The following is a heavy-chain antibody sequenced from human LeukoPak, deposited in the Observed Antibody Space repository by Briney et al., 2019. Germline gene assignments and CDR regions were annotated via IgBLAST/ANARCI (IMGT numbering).Heavy chain of an antibody. V-gene: IGHV3-21*01. CDR1: GFTFGSYS. D-gene: IGHD2-2*02. J-gene: IGHJ4*02. CDR2: ISSSSSYI. CDR3: AREEANTADY. Sequence: PGGSLRLSCAASGFTFGSYSMNWVRQAPGKGLEWVSSISSSSSYIYYADSVKGRFTISRDNAKNSLYLQMNSLRAEDTAVYYCAREEANTADYWGQGTLVTVSS.